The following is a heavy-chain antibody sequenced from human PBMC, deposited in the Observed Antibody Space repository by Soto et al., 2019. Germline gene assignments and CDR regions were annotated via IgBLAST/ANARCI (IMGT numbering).Heavy chain of an antibody. CDR3: ARAKDWLVPNYFDS. CDR2: IYYSGST. Sequence: SETLSLMCTVSGGSFSGYYWSWIRQPPGQGLEWIGYIYYSGSTYYNPSLKSRVTISLDTSKNQFSLKLNSLTAADTAVYYCARAKDWLVPNYFDSWGQGTLVTVSS. J-gene: IGHJ4*02. D-gene: IGHD6-19*01. V-gene: IGHV4-59*01. CDR1: GGSFSGYY.